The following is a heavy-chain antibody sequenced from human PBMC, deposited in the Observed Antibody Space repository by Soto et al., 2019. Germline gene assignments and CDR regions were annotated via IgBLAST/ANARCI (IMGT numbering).Heavy chain of an antibody. CDR1: GFTFSDYG. CDR2: IWFDGSNE. CDR3: ARGSLYCSSTSCSYGMDV. D-gene: IGHD2-15*01. Sequence: QVQLVESGGGVVQPGWSLRLSCAASGFTFSDYGMHWVRQAPGEGLQWVAVIWFDGSNEHYADSVKGRFTISRDNSKNTLYLQMYSLRAGDTAVDYCARGSLYCSSTSCSYGMDVWGQGTTVTVSS. J-gene: IGHJ6*02. V-gene: IGHV3-33*01.